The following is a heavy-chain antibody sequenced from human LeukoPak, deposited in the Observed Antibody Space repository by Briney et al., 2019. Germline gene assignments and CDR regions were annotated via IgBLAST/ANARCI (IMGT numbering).Heavy chain of an antibody. CDR2: FDPEDGET. Sequence: ASVKVSCKVSGYTLTELSMHWLRQAPGKGLEWMGGFDPEDGETIYAQKFQGRVTMTEDTSTDTAYMELSSLRSEDTAVYYCARVDYDSSGYYYYYYMDVWGKGTTVTVSS. CDR1: GYTLTELS. CDR3: ARVDYDSSGYYYYYYMDV. V-gene: IGHV1-24*01. D-gene: IGHD3-22*01. J-gene: IGHJ6*03.